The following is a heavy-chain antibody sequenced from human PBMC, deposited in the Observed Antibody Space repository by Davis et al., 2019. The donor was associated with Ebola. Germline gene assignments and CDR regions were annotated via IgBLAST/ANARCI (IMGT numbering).Heavy chain of an antibody. D-gene: IGHD4-17*01. Sequence: GESLKISCSASGFTFSSYSMYWVRQAPGKGLEYVSAIHGDGGSTFYADSVKGRFTISRDNSKNTLCLQMSSLRAEDTAMYYCVKRMTTVTSSQWFFDLWGRGTLVTVSS. CDR3: VKRMTTVTSSQWFFDL. CDR2: IHGDGGST. J-gene: IGHJ2*01. V-gene: IGHV3-64D*06. CDR1: GFTFSSYS.